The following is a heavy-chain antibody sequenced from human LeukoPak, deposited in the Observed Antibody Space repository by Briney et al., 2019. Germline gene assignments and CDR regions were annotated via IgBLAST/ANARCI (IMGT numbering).Heavy chain of an antibody. CDR3: ARDGMVRGVIIWDAFDI. D-gene: IGHD3-10*01. J-gene: IGHJ3*02. CDR1: GFTFSSYS. Sequence: GGSLRLFCAASGFTFSSYSMNWVRQAPGKGLEWVSYISSSSSTIYYADFVKGRLTISRDNAKNSLYLQMNSLRDEDTAVYYCARDGMVRGVIIWDAFDIWGQGTMVTVSS. V-gene: IGHV3-48*02. CDR2: ISSSSSTI.